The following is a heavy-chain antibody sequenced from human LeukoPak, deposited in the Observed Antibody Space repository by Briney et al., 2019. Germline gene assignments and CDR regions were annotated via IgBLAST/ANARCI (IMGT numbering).Heavy chain of an antibody. CDR3: AGDDCSSSSCYLFH. Sequence: PSETLSLTCTVSGGSNSSTPHYWGWIRQPAGKGLEWMGRISSAGHTNYSPFLKGRVLLSVDTSRNQFSLKLTSVTAADTAVYYCAGDDCSSSSCYLFHWGQGTLVTVSS. D-gene: IGHD2-2*01. CDR1: GGSNSSTPHY. V-gene: IGHV4-61*02. CDR2: ISSAGHT. J-gene: IGHJ4*02.